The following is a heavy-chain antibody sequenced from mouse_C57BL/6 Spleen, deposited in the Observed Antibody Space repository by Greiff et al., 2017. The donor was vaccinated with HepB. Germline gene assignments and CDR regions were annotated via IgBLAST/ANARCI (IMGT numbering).Heavy chain of an antibody. Sequence: VQLKESGPGLVKPSQSLSLTCSVTGYSITSGYYWNWIRQFPGNKLEWMGYISYDGSNNYNPSLKNRTSITRDTSKNQFFLKLNSVTTEDTATYYCARGGEYYYGSSYSWYFDVWGTGTTVTVSS. J-gene: IGHJ1*03. CDR2: ISYDGSN. CDR3: ARGGEYYYGSSYSWYFDV. CDR1: GYSITSGYY. V-gene: IGHV3-6*01. D-gene: IGHD1-1*01.